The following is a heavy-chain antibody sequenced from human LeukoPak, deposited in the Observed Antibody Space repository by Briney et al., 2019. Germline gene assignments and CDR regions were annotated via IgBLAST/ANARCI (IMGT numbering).Heavy chain of an antibody. CDR3: ANREWLFPNDAFDI. D-gene: IGHD3-3*01. CDR1: GFTFSSYA. V-gene: IGHV3-23*01. Sequence: GGSLRLSCAASGFTFSSYAMSWVRQAPGKGLEWVSAISGSGGSTYYADSVKGRFTISRDNSKNTLYLQMNSLRAEDSAVYYSANREWLFPNDAFDIWGQGTMVTVSS. J-gene: IGHJ3*02. CDR2: ISGSGGST.